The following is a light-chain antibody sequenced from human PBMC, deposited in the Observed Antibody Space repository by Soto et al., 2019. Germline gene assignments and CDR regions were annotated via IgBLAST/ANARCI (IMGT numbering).Light chain of an antibody. J-gene: IGKJ3*01. Sequence: EIVLTQSPGTLSLSPGERATLSCRASQSVSSSYLAWYQQKPGQAPRLLIYGASSRATGIPDRFSGSGSGTDFTLTISRLEPEDFAVYYCQRFATSPFTFGPGTKVDIK. CDR2: GAS. V-gene: IGKV3-20*01. CDR3: QRFATSPFT. CDR1: QSVSSSY.